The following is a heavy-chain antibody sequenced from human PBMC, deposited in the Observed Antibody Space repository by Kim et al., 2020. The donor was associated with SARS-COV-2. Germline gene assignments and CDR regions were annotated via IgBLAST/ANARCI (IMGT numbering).Heavy chain of an antibody. CDR1: GFTFDDYA. Sequence: GGSLRLSCAASGFTFDDYAMHWVRQAPGKGLEWVSGISWNSGSIGYADSVKGRFTISRDNAKNSLYLQMNSLRAEDTALYYCAKANIPLILAQITANGGGFDYWGQGTLVTVSS. CDR3: AKANIPLILAQITANGGGFDY. V-gene: IGHV3-9*01. D-gene: IGHD2-21*01. CDR2: ISWNSGSI. J-gene: IGHJ4*02.